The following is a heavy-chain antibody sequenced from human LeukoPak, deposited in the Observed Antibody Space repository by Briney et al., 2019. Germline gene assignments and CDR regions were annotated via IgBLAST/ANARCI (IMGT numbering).Heavy chain of an antibody. CDR3: ARVLSGGGINY. D-gene: IGHD2-8*02. J-gene: IGHJ4*02. CDR1: GGSISSSSYY. V-gene: IGHV4-39*07. Sequence: KPSETLSLTCTVSGGSISSSSYYWGWIRQPPGKGLEWIGSIYYSGSTYYNPSLKSRVTISVDTSKNQFSLKLSSVTAADTAVYYCARVLSGGGINYWGQGTLVTVSS. CDR2: IYYSGST.